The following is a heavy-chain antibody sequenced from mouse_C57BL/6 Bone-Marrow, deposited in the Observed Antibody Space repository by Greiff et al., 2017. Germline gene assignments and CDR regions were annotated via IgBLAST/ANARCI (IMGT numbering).Heavy chain of an antibody. CDR2: IWTGGGT. V-gene: IGHV2-9-1*01. J-gene: IGHJ4*01. D-gene: IGHD1-1*01. Sequence: VKLMESGPGLVAPSQSLSITCTVSGFSLTSYAISWVRQPPGKGLEWLGVIWTGGGTNYNSALKSRLSISKDNSKSQVFLKMNSLQTDDTARYYCARKFSLYYGSSYVGNAMDYWGQGTSVTVSS. CDR3: ARKFSLYYGSSYVGNAMDY. CDR1: GFSLTSYA.